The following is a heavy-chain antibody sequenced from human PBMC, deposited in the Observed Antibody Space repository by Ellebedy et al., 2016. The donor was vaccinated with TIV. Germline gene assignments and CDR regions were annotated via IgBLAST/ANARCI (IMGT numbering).Heavy chain of an antibody. D-gene: IGHD4-17*01. CDR2: IYQDGSDQ. CDR3: ARRGSYGDYAVQVNSWFDR. Sequence: GESLKISCAASGFSFRSYWMSWVRQAPGKGLEWVANIYQDGSDQYYVDSVKGRFTISRDNANNLLFLQMNRLSVEDTAVYYCARRGSYGDYAVQVNSWFDRWGQGALVTVSS. CDR1: GFSFRSYW. J-gene: IGHJ5*02. V-gene: IGHV3-7*01.